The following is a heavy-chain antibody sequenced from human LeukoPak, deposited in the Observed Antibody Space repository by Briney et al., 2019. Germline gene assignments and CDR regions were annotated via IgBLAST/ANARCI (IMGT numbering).Heavy chain of an antibody. J-gene: IGHJ5*02. Sequence: SETLSLTCAVSGYSISSDHYWGWIRQPPGQGLGWIGSIYHRGNTYYNPSLKGRLTISVDTSKNQFSLKLSSVTAADTAVYYCARELSHGSGSYYPNWFDPWGQGTLVILSS. CDR3: ARELSHGSGSYYPNWFDP. CDR1: GYSISSDHY. CDR2: IYHRGNT. V-gene: IGHV4-38-2*02. D-gene: IGHD3-10*01.